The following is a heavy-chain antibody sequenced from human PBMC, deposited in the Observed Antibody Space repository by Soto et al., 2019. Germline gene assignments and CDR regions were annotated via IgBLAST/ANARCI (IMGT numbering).Heavy chain of an antibody. CDR2: ISYDGSNK. CDR1: GFTFSSYG. D-gene: IGHD4-4*01. V-gene: IGHV3-30*18. CDR3: AKTCTPYSNSYYFDY. Sequence: GGSLRLSCAASGFTFSSYGMHWVRQAPGKGLEWVAVISYDGSNKYYADSVKGRFTISRDNSKNTLYLQMNSLRAEDTAVYYCAKTCTPYSNSYYFDYWGQGTLVTVSS. J-gene: IGHJ4*02.